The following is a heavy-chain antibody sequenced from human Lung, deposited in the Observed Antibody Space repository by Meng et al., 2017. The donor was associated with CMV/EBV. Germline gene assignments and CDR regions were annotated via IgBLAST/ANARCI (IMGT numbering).Heavy chain of an antibody. J-gene: IGHJ5*02. CDR2: IIPLYATA. CDR1: GGTFSNYA. CDR3: ARASYYGSGSYCHFDP. V-gene: IGHV1-69*05. Sequence: SVXVSCKASGGTFSNYAVSWVRQAPGEGLEWMGGIIPLYATANYAQRFQGRVTITTDESTSTAYMEVSSLRSEDTAVYYCARASYYGSGSYCHFDPWGQGTPVTVSS. D-gene: IGHD3-10*01.